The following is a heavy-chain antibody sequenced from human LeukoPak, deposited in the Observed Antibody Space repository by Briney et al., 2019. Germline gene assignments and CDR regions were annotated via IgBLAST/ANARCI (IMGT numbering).Heavy chain of an antibody. V-gene: IGHV4-39*01. J-gene: IGHJ4*02. CDR2: IYYSGST. Sequence: PSETLSLTCTVSGGSISSSSYYWGWIRHPPGKGLEWIGSIYYSGSTYYNPSLKSRVTISVDTSKNQFSLKLSSVTAADTAVYYCASVPMQYYDILTGYYFDYWGQGTLVTVSS. D-gene: IGHD3-9*01. CDR3: ASVPMQYYDILTGYYFDY. CDR1: GGSISSSSYY.